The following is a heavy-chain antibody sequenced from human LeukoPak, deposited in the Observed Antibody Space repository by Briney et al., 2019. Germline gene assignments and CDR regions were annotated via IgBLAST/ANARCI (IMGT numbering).Heavy chain of an antibody. J-gene: IGHJ4*02. CDR1: GFTFRSHA. CDR2: IYENGGTT. D-gene: IGHD2-21*01. Sequence: GGSLRLSCVGSGFTFRSHAMSWVHQAPEKGLEFASGIYENGGTTYYADSVKGRFSISRDNSKNTLYLQMDSLRGEDTAVYYCAKDFRIGYSAHFDYWGQGALVTVSS. CDR3: AKDFRIGYSAHFDY. V-gene: IGHV3-23*01.